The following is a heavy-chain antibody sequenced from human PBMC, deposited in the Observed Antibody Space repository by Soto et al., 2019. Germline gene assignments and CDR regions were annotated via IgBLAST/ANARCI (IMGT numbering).Heavy chain of an antibody. CDR1: GGSISNYY. D-gene: IGHD3-22*01. J-gene: IGHJ4*02. V-gene: IGHV4-59*01. Sequence: SETLSLTCTVSGGSISNYYWSWIRQPPGNELEWIAYIYYNGITNYSPSLKSRVTISVDTSKNQFSLTLTSVTAADTAVYYCARGRRYYYDNTGPFYFEHWGQGTLVTVSS. CDR3: ARGRRYYYDNTGPFYFEH. CDR2: IYYNGIT.